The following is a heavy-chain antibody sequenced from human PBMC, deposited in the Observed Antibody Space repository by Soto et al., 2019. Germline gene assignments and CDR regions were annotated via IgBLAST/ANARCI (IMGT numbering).Heavy chain of an antibody. Sequence: GGSLRLSCAASGFTFSIYAMGWVRQGPGKGLEWVAVVSIGGSTQYADSVRGRFTISRDNSKNTLSLQMNSLTAEDTAVYFCAKRRGAGGHFDYWGQGALVTVSS. D-gene: IGHD2-15*01. V-gene: IGHV3-23*01. CDR1: GFTFSIYA. J-gene: IGHJ4*02. CDR3: AKRRGAGGHFDY. CDR2: VSIGGST.